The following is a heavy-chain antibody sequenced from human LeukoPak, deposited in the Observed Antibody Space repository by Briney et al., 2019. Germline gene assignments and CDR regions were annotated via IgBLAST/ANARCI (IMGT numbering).Heavy chain of an antibody. CDR3: ARETSPFDY. CDR2: ISTSGSTI. CDR1: GFSFSYYW. J-gene: IGHJ4*02. V-gene: IGHV3-11*04. Sequence: GGSLRLSCAASGFSFSYYWMSWIRQAPRKGLEWVSYISTSGSTISYADSVKGRFTISRDNAKDSLYLQMNSLRAEDTAVYYCARETSPFDYWGLGTLVTVPS.